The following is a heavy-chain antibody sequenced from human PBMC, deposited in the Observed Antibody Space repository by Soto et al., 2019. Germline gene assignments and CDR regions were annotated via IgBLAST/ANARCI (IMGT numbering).Heavy chain of an antibody. Sequence: TLSLTCTVSGGSISTGGYYWSWIRQYPGKGLEWLGYIDGSGYTFYNPSLQSRLTLSMDTSKNQFSLKLSSATAADTAVYFCARKQAGFFYGIDYWGQGTLVTVSS. CDR1: GGSISTGGYY. CDR2: IDGSGYT. J-gene: IGHJ4*02. D-gene: IGHD3-3*01. V-gene: IGHV4-31*03. CDR3: ARKQAGFFYGIDY.